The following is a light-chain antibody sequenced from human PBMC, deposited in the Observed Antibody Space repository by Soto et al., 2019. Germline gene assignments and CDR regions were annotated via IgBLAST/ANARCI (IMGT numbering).Light chain of an antibody. J-gene: IGKJ1*01. V-gene: IGKV3-15*01. CDR3: QQYNNWPRT. CDR1: QSVSSN. Sequence: EIVMTQSPATLSVSPGERATLSCRASQSVSSNLAWYQQKPGQAPRLLVYGASTRPTGIPPRFSGGGSGTEFTLTISSLQSEDFAVYYCQQYNNWPRTFGQGTKVDIK. CDR2: GAS.